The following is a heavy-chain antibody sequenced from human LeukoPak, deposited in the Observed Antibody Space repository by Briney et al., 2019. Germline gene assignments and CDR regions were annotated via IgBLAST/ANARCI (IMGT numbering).Heavy chain of an antibody. CDR1: GGSISSGGYY. J-gene: IGHJ4*02. D-gene: IGHD3-16*01. CDR3: ARDSITSTATSGY. V-gene: IGHV4-30-2*01. Sequence: SQTLSLTCTVSGGSISSGGYYWSWIRQPPGKGLEWIGYIYHSGSTYYNPSLKSRVTILVDRSKNQFSLKLSSVTAADTAVYYCARDSITSTATSGYWGQGTLVTVSS. CDR2: IYHSGST.